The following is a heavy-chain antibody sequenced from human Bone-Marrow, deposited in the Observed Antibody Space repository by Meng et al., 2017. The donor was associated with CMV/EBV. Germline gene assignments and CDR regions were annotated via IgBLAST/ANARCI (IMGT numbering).Heavy chain of an antibody. D-gene: IGHD3/OR15-3a*01. V-gene: IGHV3-9*01. J-gene: IGHJ6*02. Sequence: SLKISCAASGFTFDDYAMHWVRQAPGKGLEWVSGISWNSGSIGYADSVKGRFTISRDNAKNSLYLQMNSLRAEDTALYYCAKDMDPRGYYGMDVWGQRTTVTVSS. CDR3: AKDMDPRGYYGMDV. CDR2: ISWNSGSI. CDR1: GFTFDDYA.